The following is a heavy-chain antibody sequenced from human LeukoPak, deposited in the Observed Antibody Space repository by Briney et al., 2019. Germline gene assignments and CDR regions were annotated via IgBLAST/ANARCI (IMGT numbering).Heavy chain of an antibody. CDR3: ARDDPYYEILTGYYRGYYFDY. V-gene: IGHV3-74*01. CDR2: INTDGSST. J-gene: IGHJ4*02. CDR1: GFXFSSYW. Sequence: GGSLRLSCGASGFXFSSYWIHWVRQAPGKGQVWVSCINTDGSSTNYADSVKRRFTLPRDNAQHSLYLQMNRLRAEDMAVYYCARDDPYYEILTGYYRGYYFDYWGQGTLVTVSS. D-gene: IGHD3-9*01.